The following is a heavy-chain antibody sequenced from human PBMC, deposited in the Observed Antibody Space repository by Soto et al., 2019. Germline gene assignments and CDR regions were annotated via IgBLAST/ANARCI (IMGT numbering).Heavy chain of an antibody. CDR3: ARRGSGSSFDY. D-gene: IGHD3-10*01. V-gene: IGHV4-39*01. CDR2: IYYSGST. Sequence: SETLSLTCTVSGGSISSSSYYWGWLRQPPGKGLEWIGNIYYSGSTYYNPSLKSRVTISVDTSKNQFSLKLSSVTAADTAVYYCARRGSGSSFDYWGQGTLVTVSS. J-gene: IGHJ4*02. CDR1: GGSISSSSYY.